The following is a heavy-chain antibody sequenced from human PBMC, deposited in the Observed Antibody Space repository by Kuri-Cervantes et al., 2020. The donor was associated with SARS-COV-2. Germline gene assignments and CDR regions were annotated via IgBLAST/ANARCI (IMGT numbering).Heavy chain of an antibody. CDR3: ARQGPYCGGDCYPRPIDY. CDR1: GFTLSSYT. CDR2: ISGSGSYI. D-gene: IGHD2-21*01. J-gene: IGHJ4*02. V-gene: IGHV3-21*01. Sequence: GGSLRLSCIASGFTLSSYTMIWVRQAPGKAREWVSSISGSGSYIYYADSLKGRFTISRDNSKNTLYLQMNSLRAEDTAVYYCARQGPYCGGDCYPRPIDYWGQGTLVTVSS.